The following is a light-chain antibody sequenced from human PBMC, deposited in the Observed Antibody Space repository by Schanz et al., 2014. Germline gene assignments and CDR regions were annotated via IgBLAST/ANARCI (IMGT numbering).Light chain of an antibody. J-gene: IGKJ2*01. V-gene: IGKV3-15*01. CDR2: GAS. CDR1: QNINSN. CDR3: QQYNNWSYT. Sequence: EVVLTQSPGTLSLSPGEGATLSCRASQNINSNLAWYQQKPGQAPRLLIYGASTRATGIPARFSGSGSGTEFTLTISSLQSEDFAVYYCQQYNNWSYTFGQGTKLEIK.